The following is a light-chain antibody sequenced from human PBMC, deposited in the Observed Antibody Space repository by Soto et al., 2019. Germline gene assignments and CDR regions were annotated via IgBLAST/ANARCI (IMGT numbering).Light chain of an antibody. CDR2: GAS. Sequence: EIVLTQSPGTLSLSPGERATLSCRASQSVSSSYLAWYQQKPGQAPRLLIYGASSRATGIPDRFSGSGSGTDFTLTISRLETEDFAVYYCQQYGSSRLTFGPGTKVDMK. CDR1: QSVSSSY. J-gene: IGKJ3*01. CDR3: QQYGSSRLT. V-gene: IGKV3-20*01.